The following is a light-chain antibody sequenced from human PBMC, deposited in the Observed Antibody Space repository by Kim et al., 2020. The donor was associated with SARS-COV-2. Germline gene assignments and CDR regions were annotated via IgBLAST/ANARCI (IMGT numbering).Light chain of an antibody. V-gene: IGLV7-46*01. CDR1: TGAVTRGLY. J-gene: IGLJ3*02. CDR2: DTS. Sequence: QAVVTQEPSLTMSPGGTVTLTCGSSTGAVTRGLYPYWFQQKPGQAPRTLIYDTSTKHSWTPVRFSGSLLGDKAALTLSSAQPDDEAEYYCLLSYNGARVFGGGTQLTV. CDR3: LLSYNGARV.